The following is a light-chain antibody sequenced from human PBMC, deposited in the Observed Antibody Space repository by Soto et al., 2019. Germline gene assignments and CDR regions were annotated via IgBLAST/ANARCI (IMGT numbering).Light chain of an antibody. J-gene: IGKJ1*01. Sequence: EIVLTQSPGTLSSSPGEGATLSCRASQSVSSSYLAWYQQRPGQAPRLLIYGASSRATGIPDRFSGSGSGTDFSLTISRLEPEDFAVYYCQQDCVSPRTFGQGTKVDIK. CDR3: QQDCVSPRT. V-gene: IGKV3-20*01. CDR2: GAS. CDR1: QSVSSSY.